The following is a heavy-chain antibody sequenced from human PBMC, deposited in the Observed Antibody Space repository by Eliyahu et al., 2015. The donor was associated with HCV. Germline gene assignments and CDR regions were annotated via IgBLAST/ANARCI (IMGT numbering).Heavy chain of an antibody. J-gene: IGHJ2*01. V-gene: IGHV4-4*07. CDR3: ARGGSGTYYSFGTRYLDL. Sequence: QVQLQESGPGLVKPSETLSLTCSVSSGYISDYGWSWIRQPAGKGLEWVGRIYSTGSTNYSPSLMSRVTMSVDTSKNQFSLKLTSVTAADTAVYYCARGGSGTYYSFGTRYLDLWGRGTLVTVSS. CDR1: SGYISDYG. CDR2: IYSTGST. D-gene: IGHD3-10*01.